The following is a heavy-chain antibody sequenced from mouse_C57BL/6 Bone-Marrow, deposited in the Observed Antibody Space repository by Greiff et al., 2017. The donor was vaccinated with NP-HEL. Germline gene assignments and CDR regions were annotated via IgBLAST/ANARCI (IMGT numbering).Heavy chain of an antibody. CDR2: INPNNGGT. J-gene: IGHJ3*01. CDR1: GYTFTDYY. CDR3: ARGELGNWGAY. D-gene: IGHD4-1*01. Sequence: EVKLVESGPELVKPGASVKISCKASGYTFTDYYMNWVKQSHGKSLEWIGDINPNNGGTSYNQKFKCKATLTVDKSSSTAYMELRSLTSEDSAVYYCARGELGNWGAYWGQGTLVTVSA. V-gene: IGHV1-26*01.